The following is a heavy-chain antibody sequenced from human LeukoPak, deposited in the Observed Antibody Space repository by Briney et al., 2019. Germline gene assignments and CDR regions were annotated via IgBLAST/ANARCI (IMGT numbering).Heavy chain of an antibody. D-gene: IGHD6-13*01. CDR3: AKGDDSSSGGGFDY. CDR2: ISWNSGSI. J-gene: IGHJ4*02. V-gene: IGHV3-9*01. Sequence: PGGSLRLSCAASGFTFDDYAMHWVRQAPGKGLEWVSGISWNSGSIGYADSVKGRFTISRDNSKNTLYLQMNSLRAEDTAVYYCAKGDDSSSGGGFDYWGQGTLVTVSS. CDR1: GFTFDDYA.